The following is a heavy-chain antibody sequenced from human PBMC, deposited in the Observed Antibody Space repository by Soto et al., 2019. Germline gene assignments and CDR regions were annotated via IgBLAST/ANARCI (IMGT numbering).Heavy chain of an antibody. CDR3: ARGGVTAWDF. V-gene: IGHV1-69*01. Sequence: QVKLVQSGAEVKKPGSSVKVSCTASGGNFNYNTFIWVRQAPGQGLEWVGAIMPVFPTRHYGEGFRGRVRITADSSTSTGFMDLSGLTAEDTVVYFCARGGVTAWDFGGPGTLVTVSS. CDR2: IMPVFPTR. CDR1: GGNFNYNT. D-gene: IGHD2-21*02. J-gene: IGHJ4*02.